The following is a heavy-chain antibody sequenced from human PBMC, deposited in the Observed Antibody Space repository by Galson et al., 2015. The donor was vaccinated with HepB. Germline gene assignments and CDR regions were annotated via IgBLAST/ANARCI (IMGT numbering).Heavy chain of an antibody. V-gene: IGHV1-24*01. CDR1: GYTLTELS. J-gene: IGHJ6*02. CDR3: ATDRPIPYAVAGFYYYYGMDV. D-gene: IGHD6-19*01. CDR2: FDPEDGET. Sequence: SVKVSCKVSGYTLTELSMHWVRQAPGEGLEWMGGFDPEDGETIYAQKFQGRVTMTEDTSTDTAYMELSSLRSEDTAVYYCATDRPIPYAVAGFYYYYGMDVWGQGTTVTVSS.